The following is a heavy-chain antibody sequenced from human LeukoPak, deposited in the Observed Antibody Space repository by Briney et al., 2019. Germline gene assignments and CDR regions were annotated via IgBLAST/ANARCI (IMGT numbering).Heavy chain of an antibody. CDR2: IKQDGSEK. Sequence: GGSLRLSCAASGFTFSSYWMSWVRQAPGKGLEWVANIKQDGSEKYYVDSVKGRFTISRDNAKNSLYLQMNSLRAEDTAVYYCARDGRGYYYDSSGYYPLPYYFDYWGQGTLVTVSS. V-gene: IGHV3-7*01. J-gene: IGHJ4*02. D-gene: IGHD3-22*01. CDR3: ARDGRGYYYDSSGYYPLPYYFDY. CDR1: GFTFSSYW.